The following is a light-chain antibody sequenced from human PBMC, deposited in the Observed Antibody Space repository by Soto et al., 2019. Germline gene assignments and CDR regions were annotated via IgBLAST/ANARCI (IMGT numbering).Light chain of an antibody. CDR1: QSLLHTNGYNY. CDR3: MQALQTPRT. V-gene: IGKV2-28*01. J-gene: IGKJ3*01. Sequence: DIVMTRSPLSLPVTPGEPASISCRSSQSLLHTNGYNYLDWYLQKPGQSPQVLIYLGSNRASGVPDRFSGSGSGTDFTLKISRVEAEDVGVYYCMQALQTPRTFXPGTKVDIK. CDR2: LGS.